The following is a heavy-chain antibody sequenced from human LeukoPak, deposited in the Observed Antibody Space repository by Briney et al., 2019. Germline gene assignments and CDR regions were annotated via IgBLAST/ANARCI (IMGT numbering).Heavy chain of an antibody. Sequence: GASVKVSCKASGYTFTGYYMHWVRQAPGQGLEWMGWINPNSGGTNYAQKFQGRVTMTRDTSISTAYMELSRLRSDDTAVYYCAKVNKRYGSYDAFDIWGQGTMVTVSS. CDR1: GYTFTGYY. V-gene: IGHV1-2*02. D-gene: IGHD4-17*01. CDR2: INPNSGGT. J-gene: IGHJ3*02. CDR3: AKVNKRYGSYDAFDI.